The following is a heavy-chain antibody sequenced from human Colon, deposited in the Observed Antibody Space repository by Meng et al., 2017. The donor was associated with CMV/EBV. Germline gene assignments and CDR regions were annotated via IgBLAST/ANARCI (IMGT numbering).Heavy chain of an antibody. CDR2: ISRGETTI. J-gene: IGHJ3*02. D-gene: IGHD3-3*01. Sequence: GESLKISCGASGFTFSDDDMSWIRQAPGKGLEWLSYISRGETTILYADSVKGRFTVSRDNVKNSVYLQMDSLRAEDTAIYYCARDWRGVACDIWGQGTMVTVSS. CDR1: GFTFSDDD. V-gene: IGHV3-11*01. CDR3: ARDWRGVACDI.